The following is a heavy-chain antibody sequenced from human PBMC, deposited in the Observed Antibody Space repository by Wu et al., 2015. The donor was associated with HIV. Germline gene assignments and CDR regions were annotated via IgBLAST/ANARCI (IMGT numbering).Heavy chain of an antibody. CDR3: ARDWGMMAHYFDF. CDR1: GYTFTSHY. CDR2: INPDTGAS. D-gene: IGHD3-16*01. J-gene: IGHJ4*02. V-gene: IGHV1-2*02. Sequence: QVQLVQSGAEVKKPGASVKVSCKTSGYTFTSHYIHWVRQAPGQGLEWMGWINPDTGASKYAERFQARVTLTRDTSTNTAYMELNRLTSDDTAVYYCARDWGMMAHYFDFWGQGTLVTVSS.